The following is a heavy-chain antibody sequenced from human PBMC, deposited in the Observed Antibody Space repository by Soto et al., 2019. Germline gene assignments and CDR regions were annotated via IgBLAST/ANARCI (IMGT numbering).Heavy chain of an antibody. D-gene: IGHD3-9*01. CDR3: ARDFGDILTGYYDAFDP. CDR2: IWYDGSNK. J-gene: IGHJ5*02. V-gene: IGHV3-33*01. Sequence: QVQLVESGGGVVQPGRSLRLSCEASGFTFSSYGMHWVRQAPGKGLEWVAVIWYDGSNKYYADSVKGRFTISRDNSKNTLYLQMNSLRAEDTAVYYCARDFGDILTGYYDAFDPWGQGTLVTVSS. CDR1: GFTFSSYG.